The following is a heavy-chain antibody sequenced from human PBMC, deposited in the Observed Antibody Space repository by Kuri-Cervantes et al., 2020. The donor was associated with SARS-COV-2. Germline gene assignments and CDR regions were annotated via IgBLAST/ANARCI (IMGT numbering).Heavy chain of an antibody. Sequence: GSLRLSCTVSGASIGSTDSYWGWIRQPPGKAKEWIGSIKYSGSTFYNPSLKSRVTFSVDTSKNQFSLKLTSVTDADTAVYYCARVFTASFDFWGQGTLVTVSS. CDR2: IKYSGST. CDR3: ARVFTASFDF. V-gene: IGHV4-39*01. CDR1: GASIGSTDSY. J-gene: IGHJ4*02.